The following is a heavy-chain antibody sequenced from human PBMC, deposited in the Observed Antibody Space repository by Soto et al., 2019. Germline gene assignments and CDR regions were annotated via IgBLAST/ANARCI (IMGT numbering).Heavy chain of an antibody. CDR2: ISGCGGRT. J-gene: IGHJ6*04. CDR3: AKDIFGIGGQYGSGRLVHGRNFYRMDV. D-gene: IGHD3-10*01. CDR1: GFTFSSYA. Sequence: PGGSLSLSCAASGFTFSSYAMCWVRHAPGKGLEWVSAISGCGGRTYYADSVKGRLTISSDNSKNKQYLQKTSLRAEDTAVYYCAKDIFGIGGQYGSGRLVHGRNFYRMDVWGKGTTVTVSS. V-gene: IGHV3-23*01.